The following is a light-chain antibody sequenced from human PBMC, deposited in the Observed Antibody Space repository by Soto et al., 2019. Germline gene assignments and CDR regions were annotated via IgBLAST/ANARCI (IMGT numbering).Light chain of an antibody. CDR2: EVS. CDR1: SIDVDGYNY. J-gene: IGLJ1*01. Sequence: QSVLTQPPSASGSFGQSVTISCTGTSIDVDGYNYVSWYQQHPGKAPKLMIYEVSERPSGVPDRFSGSKSGNTASLTVSGLQADDEADYYCSSYSGTNYHYVFGTGTKVTV. V-gene: IGLV2-8*01. CDR3: SSYSGTNYHYV.